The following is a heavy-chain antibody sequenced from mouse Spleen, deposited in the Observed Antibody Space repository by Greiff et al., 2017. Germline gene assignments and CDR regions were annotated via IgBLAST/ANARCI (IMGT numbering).Heavy chain of an antibody. CDR2: IYPGSGST. CDR3: ARGDGNYYY. Sequence: VQLQQPGAELVKPGASVKMSCKASGYTFTSYWITWVKQRPGQGLEWIGDIYPGSGSTNYNEKFKSKATLTVDTSSSTAYMQLSLTSEDSAVYYCARGDGNYYYWGQGTTLTVSS. CDR1: GYTFTSYW. D-gene: IGHD2-1*01. V-gene: IGHV1-55*01. J-gene: IGHJ2*01.